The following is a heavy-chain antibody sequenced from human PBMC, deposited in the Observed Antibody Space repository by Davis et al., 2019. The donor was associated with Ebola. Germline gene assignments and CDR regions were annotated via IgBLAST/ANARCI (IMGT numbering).Heavy chain of an antibody. Sequence: MPSETLSLTCAVYGGSFSGYYWSWTRQPPGKGLEWIGEINHRGSTNYNPSLKSRVTISVDTSKNQFSLKLSSVTAADTAVYYCARHNCTNGVCRLGDAFDIWGQGTLVTVSS. CDR2: INHRGST. CDR1: GGSFSGYY. D-gene: IGHD2-8*01. J-gene: IGHJ3*02. V-gene: IGHV4-34*01. CDR3: ARHNCTNGVCRLGDAFDI.